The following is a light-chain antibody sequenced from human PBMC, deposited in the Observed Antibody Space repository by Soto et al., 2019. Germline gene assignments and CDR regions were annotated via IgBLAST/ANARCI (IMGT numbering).Light chain of an antibody. Sequence: EFVLTQSPGTLSLSPGERATLSCRASQTVRNNYLAWYKQKPGQAPRLLIYDASSRATGIPDRSSGSGSGTDFTLTIRSLEPEDFAVYYCQQYGSSGTFGQGTQVDIK. V-gene: IGKV3-20*01. CDR1: QTVRNNY. J-gene: IGKJ1*01. CDR3: QQYGSSGT. CDR2: DAS.